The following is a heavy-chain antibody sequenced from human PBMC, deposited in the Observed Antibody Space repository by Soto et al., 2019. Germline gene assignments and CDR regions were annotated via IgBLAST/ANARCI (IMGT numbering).Heavy chain of an antibody. CDR3: AKYRQQLVPVRLSTDGDYYGMDV. Sequence: QVQLVESGGGVVQPGRSLRLSCAASGFTFSSYGMHWVRQAPGKGLEWVAVISYDGSNKDYADSVKGRFTISRDNSNNTLYLKMSSRRAEGTAVYYCAKYRQQLVPVRLSTDGDYYGMDVWGQGTTVTVSS. D-gene: IGHD6-13*01. CDR2: ISYDGSNK. V-gene: IGHV3-30*18. J-gene: IGHJ6*02. CDR1: GFTFSSYG.